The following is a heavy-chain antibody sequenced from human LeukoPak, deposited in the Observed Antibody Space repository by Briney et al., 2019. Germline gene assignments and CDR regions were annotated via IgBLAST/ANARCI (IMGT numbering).Heavy chain of an antibody. CDR2: LNTDGSST. CDR1: GFTFSGYW. J-gene: IGHJ6*01. D-gene: IGHD3-16*01. V-gene: IGHV3-74*01. CDR3: ARDDAFRGVAMDV. Sequence: GGSLRLSCAASGFTFSGYWMHWVRQVPGKGLVRVSRLNTDGSSTSYADSVKGRFTISRDNAKNTLYLQMNSLRAEDTAVYYCARDDAFRGVAMDVWGQGTTVTVSS.